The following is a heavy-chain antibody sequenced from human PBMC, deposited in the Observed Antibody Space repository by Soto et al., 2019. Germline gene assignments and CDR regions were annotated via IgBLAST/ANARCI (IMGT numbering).Heavy chain of an antibody. CDR2: MNANSGNT. D-gene: IGHD6-6*01. J-gene: IGHJ6*03. V-gene: IGHV1-8*02. Sequence: ASVKVSCKASGYTFTSYGISWGRQAPGQGVGGMGWMNANSGNTGYAQKFQGRVTRTTNTSISTAYMELSSLRSEDTAVYYCARAYSSSPLYYYYYMDVWGKGTTVTVSS. CDR3: ARAYSSSPLYYYYYMDV. CDR1: GYTFTSYG.